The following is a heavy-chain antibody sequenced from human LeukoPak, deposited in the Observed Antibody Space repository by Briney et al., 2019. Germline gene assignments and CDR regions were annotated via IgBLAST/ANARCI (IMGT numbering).Heavy chain of an antibody. CDR2: TYYGGST. CDR3: ARTVVNDDYGDYEPSGKAYYFDY. V-gene: IGHV4-59*08. CDR1: GGSISSYY. J-gene: IGHJ4*02. D-gene: IGHD4-17*01. Sequence: PSETLSLTCTVSGGSISSYYWSWIRQPPGKGLEWIRYTYYGGSTNYNPSLKSRVTISVDTSKNQFSLKLSSVTAANTAVYYCARTVVNDDYGDYEPSGKAYYFDYWGQGTLVTVSS.